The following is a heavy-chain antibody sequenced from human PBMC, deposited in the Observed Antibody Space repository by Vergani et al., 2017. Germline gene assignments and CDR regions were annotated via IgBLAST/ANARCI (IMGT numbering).Heavy chain of an antibody. CDR3: AREGAYGSGSYSNWFDP. CDR2: IYSGGST. J-gene: IGHJ5*02. Sequence: EVQLLESGGGLVQPGGSLRLSCAASGFTVSSNYMSWVRQAPGKGLEWVSVIYSGGSTYYADSVKGRFTIARDNSKNTLYLQMNSLRAEDTAVYYCAREGAYGSGSYSNWFDPWGQGTLVTVSS. CDR1: GFTVSSNY. D-gene: IGHD3-10*01. V-gene: IGHV3-66*01.